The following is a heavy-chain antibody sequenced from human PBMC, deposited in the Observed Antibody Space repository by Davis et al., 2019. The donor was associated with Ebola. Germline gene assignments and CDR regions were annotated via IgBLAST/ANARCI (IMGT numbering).Heavy chain of an antibody. CDR2: INPNSGGT. D-gene: IGHD1-7*01. Sequence: ASVKVSCKASGGTFSSYAISWVRQAPGQGLEWMGWINPNSGGTNYAQKFQGWVTMTRDTSISTAYMELGRLRSDDTAVYYCARGGGTTSYYYGMDVWGQGTTVTVSS. J-gene: IGHJ6*02. V-gene: IGHV1-2*04. CDR1: GGTFSSYA. CDR3: ARGGGTTSYYYGMDV.